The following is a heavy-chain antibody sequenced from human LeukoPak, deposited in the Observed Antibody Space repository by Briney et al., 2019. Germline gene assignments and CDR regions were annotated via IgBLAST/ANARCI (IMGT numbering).Heavy chain of an antibody. D-gene: IGHD2-8*02. V-gene: IGHV4-59*02. CDR2: IHYTGRT. CDR1: GDSVSTYY. J-gene: IGHJ4*02. Sequence: SETLSLTCTVSGDSVSTYYWGWIRQPPGKGLEWIGYIHYTGRTDSNPSLKSRVTISVDMSKNQFSLKVTSVTAADTAVYYCARYFCPGGSSLHFDYWGQGILVTVSS. CDR3: ARYFCPGGSSLHFDY.